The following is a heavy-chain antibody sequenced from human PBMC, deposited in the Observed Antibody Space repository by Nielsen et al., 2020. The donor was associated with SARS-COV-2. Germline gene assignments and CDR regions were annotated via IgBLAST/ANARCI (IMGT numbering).Heavy chain of an antibody. V-gene: IGHV1-8*01. CDR1: GYTFINHD. Sequence: ASVKVSCKASGYTFINHDINWVQQSTGQGLEWMGWMSPNSGNTGYAQKFQGRVTMTRNTSTSTAYLELSSLRSEDTAVYYCARGGSSLGANLEDPWGQGTLVIVSS. J-gene: IGHJ5*02. D-gene: IGHD3-10*01. CDR2: MSPNSGNT. CDR3: ARGGSSLGANLEDP.